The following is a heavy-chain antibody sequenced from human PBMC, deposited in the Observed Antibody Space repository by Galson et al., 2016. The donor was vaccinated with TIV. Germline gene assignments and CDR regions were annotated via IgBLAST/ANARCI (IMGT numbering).Heavy chain of an antibody. CDR3: ARDRVVDATYYYYY. CDR2: ISAGDNT. D-gene: IGHD2-15*01. J-gene: IGHJ6*01. Sequence: SPRLSCAASGLSVSINYMAWVRQAPGKGLEWVSLISAGDNTYYPDSVKGRFTISRDKSKNTLYLQMNSLRVEDTAVYYCARDRVVDATYYYYY. V-gene: IGHV3-66*02. CDR1: GLSVSINY.